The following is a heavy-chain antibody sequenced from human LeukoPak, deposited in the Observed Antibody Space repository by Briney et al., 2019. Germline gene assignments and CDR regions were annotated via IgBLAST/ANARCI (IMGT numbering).Heavy chain of an antibody. CDR3: ARVPPQYYDFWSGYLDYYYYMDV. J-gene: IGHJ6*03. CDR1: GGSISSYY. CDR2: TYTSGST. V-gene: IGHV4-4*07. D-gene: IGHD3-3*01. Sequence: TSETLSLTCTVSGGSISSYYWSWIRQPAGKGLEWIGRTYTSGSTNYNPSLKSRVTMSVDTSKNQFSLKLSSVTAADTAVYYCARVPPQYYDFWSGYLDYYYYMDVWGKGTTVTVSS.